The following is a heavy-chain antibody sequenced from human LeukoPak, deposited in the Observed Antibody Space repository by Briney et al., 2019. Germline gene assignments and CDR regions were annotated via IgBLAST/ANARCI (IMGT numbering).Heavy chain of an antibody. D-gene: IGHD3-16*01. Sequence: GGSLRLSCAASGFTFNSYEMNWVCQAPGKGLEWVSYISGGGETTYYADSVKGRFTIFRDNTKNSLFLQMNSLRAEDTAVYYCARDRGGGKPFDYWGQGTLVTVSS. CDR1: GFTFNSYE. CDR2: ISGGGETT. J-gene: IGHJ4*02. V-gene: IGHV3-48*03. CDR3: ARDRGGGKPFDY.